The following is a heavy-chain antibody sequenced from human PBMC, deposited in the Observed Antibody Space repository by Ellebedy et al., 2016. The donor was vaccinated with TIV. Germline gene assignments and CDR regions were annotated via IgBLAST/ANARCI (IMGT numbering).Heavy chain of an antibody. CDR3: ATDGSYGDYRSPTHAFVM. CDR1: GFSFSSYW. Sequence: GGSLRLSCAASGFSFSSYWMTWVRQAPGKGLEWVANIKQDESEKFYVDSVTGRFTISRDNAKNSLYLQMNSLRAEDTAVYYCATDGSYGDYRSPTHAFVMWGRGTLVTVSS. J-gene: IGHJ3*02. V-gene: IGHV3-7*01. CDR2: IKQDESEK. D-gene: IGHD3-16*01.